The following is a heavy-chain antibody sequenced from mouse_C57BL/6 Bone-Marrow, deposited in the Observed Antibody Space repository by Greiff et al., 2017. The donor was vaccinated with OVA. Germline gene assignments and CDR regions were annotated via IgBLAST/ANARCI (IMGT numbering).Heavy chain of an antibody. CDR3: VFDGSSYWYFDV. V-gene: IGHV1-59*01. D-gene: IGHD1-1*01. CDR1: GYTFTSYW. J-gene: IGHJ1*03. CDR2: IDPSDSYT. Sequence: VQLQQPGAELVRPGTSVKLSCKASGYTFTSYWMHWVKQRPGQGLEWIGVIDPSDSYTNYNQKFKGKATLTVDTSSSTAYMQLSSLTSEDSAVYYCVFDGSSYWYFDVWGTGTTVTVSS.